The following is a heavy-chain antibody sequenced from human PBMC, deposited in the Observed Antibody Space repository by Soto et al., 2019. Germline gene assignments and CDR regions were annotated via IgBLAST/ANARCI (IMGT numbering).Heavy chain of an antibody. V-gene: IGHV3-53*04. CDR1: GFTXSSNY. Sequence: PWGSLRLSCAASGFTXSSNYMSRVRQAPGKGLEWVSVIYSGGSTYYADSVKGRFTISRHNSKNTLYLQMNSLRAEDTAVYYCARDLTYYDILTASYYYYGMDVWGQGTTVTVSS. CDR3: ARDLTYYDILTASYYYYGMDV. J-gene: IGHJ6*02. CDR2: IYSGGST. D-gene: IGHD3-9*01.